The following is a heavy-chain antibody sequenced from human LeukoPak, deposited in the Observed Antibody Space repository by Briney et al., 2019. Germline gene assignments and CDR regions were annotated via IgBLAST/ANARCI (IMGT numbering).Heavy chain of an antibody. V-gene: IGHV3-23*01. CDR1: GFTFSSYA. D-gene: IGHD3-16*01. J-gene: IGHJ4*02. CDR2: ISGSGGST. Sequence: HPGGSLRLSCAASGFTFSSYAMSWVRQAPGKGLEWVSAISGSGGSTYYADSVKGRFTISRDNSKNTLYLQMNSLRAEDTAVYYCAKGYYDYVWGSPSFDYWGQGTLVTVSS. CDR3: AKGYYDYVWGSPSFDY.